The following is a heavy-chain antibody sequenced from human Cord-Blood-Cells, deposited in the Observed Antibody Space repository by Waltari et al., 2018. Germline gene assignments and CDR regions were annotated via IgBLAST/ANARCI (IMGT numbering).Heavy chain of an antibody. D-gene: IGHD2-8*02. CDR2: INAGNGNT. CDR1: GSTFTSYA. V-gene: IGHV1-3*01. J-gene: IGHJ3*02. CDR3: AREAMSTGRRGNAFEI. Sequence: QVQLVQSGAEVKKPGASVKVSCKASGSTFTSYAMHWVRQAPGQRLEWMGWINAGNGNTKYSQKFRGRVTITRDKSASTDHMELSSLRSEDTAVYYCAREAMSTGRRGNAFEICGQGTMVTVSS.